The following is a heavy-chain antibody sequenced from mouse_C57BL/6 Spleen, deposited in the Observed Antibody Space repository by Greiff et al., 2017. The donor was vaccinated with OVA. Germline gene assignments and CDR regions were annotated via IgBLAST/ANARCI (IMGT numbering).Heavy chain of an antibody. D-gene: IGHD2-4*01. CDR1: GYSITSDY. V-gene: IGHV3-8*01. Sequence: EVQLQQSGPGLAKPSQTLSLSCSVTGYSITSDYWNWIRKFPGHKLEYMGYISYSGSTYYNPSLKSRISITRDTSKNQYYLQLNSVTTEDTATYCCARYDDYDGGFAYWGQGTLVTVSA. J-gene: IGHJ3*01. CDR3: ARYDDYDGGFAY. CDR2: ISYSGST.